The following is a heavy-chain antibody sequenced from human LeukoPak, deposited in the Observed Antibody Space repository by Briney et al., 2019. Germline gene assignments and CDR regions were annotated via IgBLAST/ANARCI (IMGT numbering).Heavy chain of an antibody. CDR2: INHSGST. V-gene: IGHV4-34*01. CDR3: AKIRPKSEYISGWVDAFDI. Sequence: SETLSLTCAVYGGSFSGYYWSWIRQPPGKGLEWIGEINHSGSTNYNPSLKSRVTISVDTSKNQFSLKLSSVTAEDTAIYYCAKIRPKSEYISGWVDAFDIWGQGTMVTVSS. D-gene: IGHD6-19*01. CDR1: GGSFSGYY. J-gene: IGHJ3*02.